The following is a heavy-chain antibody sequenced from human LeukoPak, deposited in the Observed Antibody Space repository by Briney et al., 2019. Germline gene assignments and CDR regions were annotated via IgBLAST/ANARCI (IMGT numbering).Heavy chain of an antibody. CDR3: VRKVYSGYDIFDS. Sequence: GGSLRLSCEGSGFTFGDYGVGWFRQAPGKGLQWVTSIRSNTYGGSTEYVPSVKGRFTISRDDSNSIAYLQMNSLKASDTATYYCVRKVYSGYDIFDSWGQGTLVIVSS. D-gene: IGHD5-12*01. J-gene: IGHJ4*02. V-gene: IGHV3-49*03. CDR1: GFTFGDYG. CDR2: IRSNTYGGST.